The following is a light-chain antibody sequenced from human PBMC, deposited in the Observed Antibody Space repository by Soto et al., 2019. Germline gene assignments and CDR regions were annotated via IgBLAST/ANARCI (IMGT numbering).Light chain of an antibody. V-gene: IGKV1-9*01. CDR3: QQYSSYWT. J-gene: IGKJ1*01. Sequence: DIQMTQSPSSLSSSLGDRVTITCRAGQGISNYLACYQQKPGNATKLLIYAASTLQSGVPSLFSGSGSGTEFTLTISSLQPDYFATYYCQQYSSYWTFGQGTKVDIK. CDR1: QGISNY. CDR2: AAS.